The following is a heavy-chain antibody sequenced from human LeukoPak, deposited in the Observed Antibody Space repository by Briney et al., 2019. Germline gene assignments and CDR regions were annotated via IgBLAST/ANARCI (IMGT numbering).Heavy chain of an antibody. CDR1: GGSISSSSYY. CDR3: ARVLKAVAGYFDY. Sequence: SETLSLTCTVSGGSISSSSYYWGWIRQPPGKGLEWIGSIYYSGSTYYNPSLKSRVAISVDTSKNQFSLNLSSVTAADTAVYYCARVLKAVAGYFDYWGQGTLVTVSS. J-gene: IGHJ4*02. CDR2: IYYSGST. V-gene: IGHV4-39*07. D-gene: IGHD6-19*01.